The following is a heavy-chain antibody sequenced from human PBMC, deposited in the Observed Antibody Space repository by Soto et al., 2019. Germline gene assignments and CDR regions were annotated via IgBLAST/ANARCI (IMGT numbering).Heavy chain of an antibody. Sequence: TLSLTCAVSGGSIISDSYSWNWIRQSPGRGLEWIGHIYSSGSTYYNPSLKSRVSISVDTSNNQFSLKLTSVTAADTAVYFCAREDAARIERWFDAWGQGILVTVSS. V-gene: IGHV4-31*11. J-gene: IGHJ5*02. CDR3: AREDAARIERWFDA. D-gene: IGHD6-6*01. CDR2: IYSSGST. CDR1: GGSIISDSYS.